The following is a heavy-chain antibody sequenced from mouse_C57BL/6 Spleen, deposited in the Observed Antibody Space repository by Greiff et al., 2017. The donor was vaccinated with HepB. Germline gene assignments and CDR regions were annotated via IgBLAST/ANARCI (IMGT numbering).Heavy chain of an antibody. Sequence: QVHVKQPGAELVKPGASVKMSCKASGYTFTSYWITWVKQRPGQGLEWIGDIYPGSGSTNYNEKFKSKATLTVDTSSSTAYMQLSSLTSEDSAVYDCARRDYGSSSYYFDYWGQGTTLTVSS. CDR2: IYPGSGST. D-gene: IGHD1-1*01. J-gene: IGHJ2*01. V-gene: IGHV1-55*01. CDR1: GYTFTSYW. CDR3: ARRDYGSSSYYFDY.